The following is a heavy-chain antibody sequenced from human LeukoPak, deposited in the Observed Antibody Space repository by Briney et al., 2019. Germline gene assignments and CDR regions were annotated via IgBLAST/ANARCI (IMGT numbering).Heavy chain of an antibody. J-gene: IGHJ2*01. V-gene: IGHV5-51*01. CDR2: IYPGDSDT. Sequence: GESLKISCQGSGYTFNNYWLGWVRQMPGKGPELMGLIYPGDSDTRYRPPFQGQVTISVDTSMSSAYLQWSGLKASDTAMYFCARQVHTGYFDFWGRGTLVTVSS. CDR1: GYTFNNYW. CDR3: ARQVHTGYFDF. D-gene: IGHD2-21*01.